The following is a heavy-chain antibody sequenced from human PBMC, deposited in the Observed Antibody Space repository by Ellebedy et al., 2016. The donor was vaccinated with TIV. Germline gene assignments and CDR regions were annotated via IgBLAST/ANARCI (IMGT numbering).Heavy chain of an antibody. CDR3: ARLGYCGTTSCTPGGFQD. J-gene: IGHJ1*01. V-gene: IGHV4-34*12. D-gene: IGHD2-2*01. CDR1: GGSFSGVF. Sequence: SETLSLXXAVSGGSFSGVFWPWIRQPPGKGLEWIGEIIHSGSTKYNPSLKSRITISVDTSRNQFSLKLNSVTAADTAVYYCARLGYCGTTSCTPGGFQDWGQGTLVTVSS. CDR2: IIHSGST.